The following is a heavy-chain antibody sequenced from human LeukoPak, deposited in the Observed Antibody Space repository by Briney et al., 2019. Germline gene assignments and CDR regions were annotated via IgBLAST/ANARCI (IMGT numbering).Heavy chain of an antibody. D-gene: IGHD4-11*01. CDR2: IYHSGTT. V-gene: IGHV4-31*03. CDR1: GDSMTRGGYY. CDR3: ARAVDYRNYFDY. J-gene: IGHJ4*02. Sequence: PSETLSLTCTVSGDSMTRGGYYWSWVRQHPGKGLEWVGFIYHSGTTFYNPSLGSRATISVDPSQNQFSLKLTSVTAADTAVYYCARAVDYRNYFDYWGQGTLVTVSS.